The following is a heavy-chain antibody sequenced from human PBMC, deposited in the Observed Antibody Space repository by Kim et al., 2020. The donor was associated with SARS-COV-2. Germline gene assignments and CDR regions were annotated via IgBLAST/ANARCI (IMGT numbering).Heavy chain of an antibody. CDR3: VGSSSSQYYGMDV. V-gene: IGHV4-59*01. Sequence: SNPALKSRVTISVETSKNQFSLKLSSVTAADTAGYYCVGSSSSQYYGMDVWGQWTTFTVSS. J-gene: IGHJ6*02. D-gene: IGHD6-6*01.